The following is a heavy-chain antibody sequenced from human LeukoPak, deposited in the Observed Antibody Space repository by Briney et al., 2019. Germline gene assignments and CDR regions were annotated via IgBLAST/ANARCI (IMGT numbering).Heavy chain of an antibody. J-gene: IGHJ4*02. CDR3: VRAKRALTHY. D-gene: IGHD4-23*01. Sequence: GESLTLSCAASGFPFSNYAINWVRQAPPMALAWVAMISFDGNHNFYEASLQGRFTISRDNFKKTLLLQTNVLVPEDTAVHYCVRAKRALTHYWGQGTLVTVPS. V-gene: IGHV3-30-3*01. CDR2: ISFDGNHN. CDR1: GFPFSNYA.